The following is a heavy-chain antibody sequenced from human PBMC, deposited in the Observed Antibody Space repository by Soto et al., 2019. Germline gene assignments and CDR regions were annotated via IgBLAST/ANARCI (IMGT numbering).Heavy chain of an antibody. Sequence: VQLVESGGGVVQPGRSLRLSCAASRFTFSDYAMHWVRQAPGKRLEWVAVVSHDGRNTHYADSVKGRFTISRDSSKNTVSLEMTSLRAEDTAVYYCAKGGRQWLVTSDFNYWGQGALVTVSS. V-gene: IGHV3-30*18. J-gene: IGHJ4*02. D-gene: IGHD6-19*01. CDR1: RFTFSDYA. CDR2: VSHDGRNT. CDR3: AKGGRQWLVTSDFNY.